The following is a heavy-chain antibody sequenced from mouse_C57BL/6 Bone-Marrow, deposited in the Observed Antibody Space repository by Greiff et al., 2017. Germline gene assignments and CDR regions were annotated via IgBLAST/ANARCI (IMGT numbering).Heavy chain of an antibody. Sequence: EVNVVESGGGLVKPGGSLKLSCAASGFTFSSYTMSWVRQTPEKRLQWVAAISRGGGNTYYTASVKGRFTISRDNHKNILYLQMSSLRSEDTDVDYCSRQVTTVLATKYFDVWGTGTTVTVSS. CDR2: ISRGGGNT. J-gene: IGHJ1*03. D-gene: IGHD1-1*01. V-gene: IGHV5-9*04. CDR1: GFTFSSYT. CDR3: SRQVTTVLATKYFDV.